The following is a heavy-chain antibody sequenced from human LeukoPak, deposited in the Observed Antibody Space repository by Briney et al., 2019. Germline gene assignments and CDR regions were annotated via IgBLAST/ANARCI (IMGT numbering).Heavy chain of an antibody. Sequence: SQTLSLTCAVSGGSISSGGYSWSWIRQPPGKGLEWIVEINHSGSTNYNPSLKSPLTISVDTSKNQFSLKLSSVTAADTAVYYCAREPLAYYYDSSGYFYYFDYWGQGTLVTVSS. CDR1: GGSISSGGYS. D-gene: IGHD3-22*01. J-gene: IGHJ4*02. V-gene: IGHV4-30-2*01. CDR3: AREPLAYYYDSSGYFYYFDY. CDR2: INHSGST.